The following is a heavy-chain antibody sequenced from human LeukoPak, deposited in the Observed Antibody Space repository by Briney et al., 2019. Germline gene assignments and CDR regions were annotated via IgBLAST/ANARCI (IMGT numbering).Heavy chain of an antibody. CDR2: ISGSGGST. V-gene: IGHV3-23*01. CDR1: GFTFSSYA. Sequence: GGSLRLSCAASGFTFSSYAMSWVCQAPGKGLEWVSAISGSGGSTYYADSVKGRFTISRDNSKNTLYLQMTSLRAEDTAVYYCAKDYYDSSGYYLNYDAFDIWGQGTMVTVSP. CDR3: AKDYYDSSGYYLNYDAFDI. D-gene: IGHD3-22*01. J-gene: IGHJ3*02.